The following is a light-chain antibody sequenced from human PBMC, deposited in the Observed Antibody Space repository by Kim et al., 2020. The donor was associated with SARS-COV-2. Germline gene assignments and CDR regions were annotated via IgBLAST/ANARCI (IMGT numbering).Light chain of an antibody. CDR2: LNSDGSH. Sequence: QLVLTQSPSASASLGASVKLICTLSSGHSSYAIAWHQQQPEKGPRYLMKLNSDGSHSKGDGIPDRFSGSSSGAERYLTISSLQSEDEADYYCQTWGTGIGVFGGGTQLTVL. V-gene: IGLV4-69*01. J-gene: IGLJ3*02. CDR1: SGHSSYA. CDR3: QTWGTGIGV.